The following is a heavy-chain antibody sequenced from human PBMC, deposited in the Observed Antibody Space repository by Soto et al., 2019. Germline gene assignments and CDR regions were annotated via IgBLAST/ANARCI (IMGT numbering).Heavy chain of an antibody. CDR3: ARDPTYCGGDCYSDDFDY. Sequence: GASVKVSCKPSGYTFTKNVINWVRQAPGQGLEWIGWMNPNSGNTGYAQKFKGRVTMTRSTSLGTAYIELSSLTSDDTAVYYCARDPTYCGGDCYSDDFDYWGQGTLVTVSS. CDR1: GYTFTKNV. D-gene: IGHD2-21*02. CDR2: MNPNSGNT. V-gene: IGHV1-8*01. J-gene: IGHJ4*02.